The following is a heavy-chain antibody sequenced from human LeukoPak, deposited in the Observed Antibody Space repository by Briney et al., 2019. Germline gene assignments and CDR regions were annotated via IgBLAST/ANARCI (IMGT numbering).Heavy chain of an antibody. J-gene: IGHJ5*02. Sequence: SETLSLTCAVYGGSFSGYYWSWIRQPPGKGLEWIGEINHSGSTNYNPSLKSRVTISVDTSKHQFFLKLSSVTAADTAVYYCARGPDIVVVPAAKHFDPWGQGTLVTVSS. CDR2: INHSGST. V-gene: IGHV4-34*01. CDR3: ARGPDIVVVPAAKHFDP. D-gene: IGHD2-2*01. CDR1: GGSFSGYY.